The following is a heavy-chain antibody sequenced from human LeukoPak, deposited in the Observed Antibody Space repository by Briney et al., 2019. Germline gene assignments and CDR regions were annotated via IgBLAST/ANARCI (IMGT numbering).Heavy chain of an antibody. CDR3: ARGVVAAAAH. D-gene: IGHD6-13*01. J-gene: IGHJ4*02. CDR1: GGSFSGYY. Sequence: SETLSLTCAVYGGSFSGYYWSWIRQPPGKGLEWIGEINHSGSTNYNPSLKSRVTISVDTSKNQFSLKLSSVTAADTAVYYCARGVVAAAAHWGQGTLVTVSS. CDR2: INHSGST. V-gene: IGHV4-34*01.